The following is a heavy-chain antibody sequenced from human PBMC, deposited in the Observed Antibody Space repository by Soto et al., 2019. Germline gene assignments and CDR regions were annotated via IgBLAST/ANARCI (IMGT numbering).Heavy chain of an antibody. V-gene: IGHV2-70*11. J-gene: IGHJ4*02. D-gene: IGHD3-9*01. CDR1: GFSLSTSGMC. CDR3: ARIAADYDILTGYPKTYYFDY. CDR2: IDWDDDK. Sequence: GSGPTLVNPTQTLTLTCTFSGFSLSTSGMCVSWIRQPPGKALEWLARIDWDDDKYYNTSLKTRLTISKDTSKNQVVLTMTNMDPVDTATYYCARIAADYDILTGYPKTYYFDYWGQGTLVTVSS.